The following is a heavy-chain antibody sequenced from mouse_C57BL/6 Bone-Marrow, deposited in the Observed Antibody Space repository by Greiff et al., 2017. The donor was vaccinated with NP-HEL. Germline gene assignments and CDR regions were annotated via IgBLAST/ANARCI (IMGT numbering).Heavy chain of an antibody. CDR3: AREGIYYPFAY. D-gene: IGHD2-1*01. CDR1: GYTFTSYW. V-gene: IGHV1-69*01. Sequence: QVQLQQPGAELVMPGASVKLSCKASGYTFTSYWMHWVKQRPGQGLEWIGEIDPSDSYTNYNQKFKGKSTLTVDISSSTAYMQLSSLTSEDSAVYYCAREGIYYPFAYWGQGTLVTVSA. J-gene: IGHJ3*01. CDR2: IDPSDSYT.